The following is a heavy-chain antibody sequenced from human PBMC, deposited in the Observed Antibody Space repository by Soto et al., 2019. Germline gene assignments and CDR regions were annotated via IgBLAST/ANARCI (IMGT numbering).Heavy chain of an antibody. CDR3: ARHRRDFDY. CDR1: GGSISSYY. J-gene: IGHJ4*02. Sequence: SENLSLTCTVSGGSISSYYWSWIRQPPGKGLEWIGYIYYSGSTNYNPSLKSRVTISVDTSKNQFSLKLSSVTAADTAVYYCARHRRDFDYWGQGTLVTV. V-gene: IGHV4-59*08. CDR2: IYYSGST.